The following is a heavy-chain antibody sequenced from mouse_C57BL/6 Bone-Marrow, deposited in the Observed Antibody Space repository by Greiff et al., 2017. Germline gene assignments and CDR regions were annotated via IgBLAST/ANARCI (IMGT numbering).Heavy chain of an antibody. CDR3: ARRELKDIYYDYDDGSWFAY. Sequence: VQLQQSGAELMKPGASVKLSCKATGYTFTGYWIEWVKQRPGHGLEWIGEILPGSGSTNYNEKFKGKATFTADTSSNTAYMQLSSLTTEDSAIYYCARRELKDIYYDYDDGSWFAYWGQGTLVTVSA. V-gene: IGHV1-9*01. CDR1: GYTFTGYW. J-gene: IGHJ3*01. D-gene: IGHD2-4*01. CDR2: ILPGSGST.